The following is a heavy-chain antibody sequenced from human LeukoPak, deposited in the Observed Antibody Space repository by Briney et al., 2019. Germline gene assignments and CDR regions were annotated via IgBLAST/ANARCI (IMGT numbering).Heavy chain of an antibody. CDR3: AKDTRYSGSYYFVFDY. J-gene: IGHJ4*02. Sequence: GGSLRLSCAASGFTFSSYAMSWVRQAPGKGLEWVSAISSSGGSTYYADSVKGRFTISRGNSKNTLYLQMNSLRAEDTAVYYCAKDTRYSGSYYFVFDYWGQGTLVTVSS. V-gene: IGHV3-23*01. CDR1: GFTFSSYA. CDR2: ISSSGGST. D-gene: IGHD1-26*01.